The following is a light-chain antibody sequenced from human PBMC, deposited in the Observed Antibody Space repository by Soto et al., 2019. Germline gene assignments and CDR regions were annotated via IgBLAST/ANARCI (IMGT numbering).Light chain of an antibody. CDR3: DQYDDYWT. V-gene: IGKV1-5*01. Sequence: DIQMTQSPSTLSASVGDRVTITCRASQSIKTWLAWYQQKPGKAPELLIYDASTLQSGVPSRFSGSGSGTEFTLTISSLLPDDFATYHCDQYDDYWTFGQGTKVDVK. CDR2: DAS. CDR1: QSIKTW. J-gene: IGKJ1*01.